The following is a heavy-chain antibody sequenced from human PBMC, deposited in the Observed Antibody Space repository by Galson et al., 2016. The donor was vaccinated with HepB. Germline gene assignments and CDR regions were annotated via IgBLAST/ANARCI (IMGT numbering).Heavy chain of an antibody. D-gene: IGHD3-3*01. CDR1: GGSIKDSQYY. CDR2: ISFDGTA. Sequence: SETLSLTCSVSGGSIKDSQYYWGWIRQAPGKGLEWIGTISFDGTAYSSASLKSRVTLSVDTSTNQFSLKLMSMTAADTAIYYCVRLAEEKSSRFLEWSPFDPWGRGILVTVSS. V-gene: IGHV4-39*01. J-gene: IGHJ5*02. CDR3: VRLAEEKSSRFLEWSPFDP.